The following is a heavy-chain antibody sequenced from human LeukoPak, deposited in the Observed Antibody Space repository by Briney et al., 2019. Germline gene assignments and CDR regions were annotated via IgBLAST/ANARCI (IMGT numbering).Heavy chain of an antibody. J-gene: IGHJ4*02. CDR1: GFTVSSNY. Sequence: GGSLRLSCAASGFTVSSNYMSWVRQAPGKGLEWVSVIYSGGSTYYADSVKGRFTISRDNSKNTLYLQMNSLRAEDTAVYYCARDGSGSRFFDYWGQGTLVTVSS. D-gene: IGHD3-10*01. CDR2: IYSGGST. V-gene: IGHV3-53*01. CDR3: ARDGSGSRFFDY.